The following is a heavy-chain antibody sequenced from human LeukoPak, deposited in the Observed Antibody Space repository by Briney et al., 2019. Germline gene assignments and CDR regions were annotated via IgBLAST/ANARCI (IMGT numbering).Heavy chain of an antibody. J-gene: IGHJ5*02. Sequence: PGGSLRLSCAVSGFTFSSYAMSWVRQAPGKGLEWVSVISGSGGSTYYADSVKGRFTISRDNSKNTLYLQMNSLRADDTAVYYCAKDRAYSSVLIDMHGPAGFDPWGQGTLVTVSS. D-gene: IGHD6-19*01. V-gene: IGHV3-23*01. CDR3: AKDRAYSSVLIDMHGPAGFDP. CDR1: GFTFSSYA. CDR2: ISGSGGST.